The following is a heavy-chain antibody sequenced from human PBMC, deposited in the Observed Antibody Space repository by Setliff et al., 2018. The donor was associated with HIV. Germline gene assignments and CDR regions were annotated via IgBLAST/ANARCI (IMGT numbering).Heavy chain of an antibody. Sequence: ASVKVSCKTSGYTFTNYGISWVRQAPGQGLEWMGWINSYSGKTNYAQKFQGRLTMTTDTSTSTAYMELRNLRSDDTAMYYCVRDAPRTTEAAPGYWGQGTPVPVVS. J-gene: IGHJ4*02. CDR2: INSYSGKT. V-gene: IGHV1-18*01. CDR3: VRDAPRTTEAAPGY. D-gene: IGHD4-17*01. CDR1: GYTFTNYG.